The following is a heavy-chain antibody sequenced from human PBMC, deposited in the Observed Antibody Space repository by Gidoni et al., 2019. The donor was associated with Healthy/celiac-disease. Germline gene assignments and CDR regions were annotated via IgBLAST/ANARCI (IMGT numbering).Heavy chain of an antibody. CDR3: ARGRGSLTYFDY. Sequence: QVQLQQWGPGLLKPSETLSLTCVVSGGSFSGYYWRWLRQPPGKGLAWIGEINHSGSTNYNPSLKSRVTISVDTPKNQFSLKLSSVTAADTAVYYCARGRGSLTYFDYWGQGTLVTVSS. J-gene: IGHJ4*02. V-gene: IGHV4-34*01. D-gene: IGHD1-26*01. CDR1: GGSFSGYY. CDR2: INHSGST.